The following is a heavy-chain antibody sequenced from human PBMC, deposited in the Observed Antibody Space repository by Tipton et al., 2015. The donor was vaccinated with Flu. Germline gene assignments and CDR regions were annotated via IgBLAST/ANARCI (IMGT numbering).Heavy chain of an antibody. CDR1: GASISSESYY. V-gene: IGHV4-61*01. Sequence: LRLSCTVSGASISSESYYWGWIRQPPGKGLEWIGYIYYSGSTNYNPSLKGRVTISVDTSKNQFSLKLSSVTAADTAVYCCARDLGSSGSFDYWGQGTLVTVSS. CDR3: ARDLGSSGSFDY. CDR2: IYYSGST. J-gene: IGHJ4*02. D-gene: IGHD6-13*01.